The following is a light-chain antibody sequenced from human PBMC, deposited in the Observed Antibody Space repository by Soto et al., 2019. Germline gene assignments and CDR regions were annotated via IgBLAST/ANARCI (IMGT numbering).Light chain of an antibody. J-gene: IGKJ1*01. Sequence: EIVLTQSPATLSLSPGERATLSCRASQSVGSYLVWYQQKPGQAPRLLIYDASNRATGIPARFSGSGSGTDFTLTISRLEPEDFAVYYCHQYGTSTQSFGQGTKVDI. CDR2: DAS. CDR3: HQYGTSTQS. CDR1: QSVGSY. V-gene: IGKV3-11*01.